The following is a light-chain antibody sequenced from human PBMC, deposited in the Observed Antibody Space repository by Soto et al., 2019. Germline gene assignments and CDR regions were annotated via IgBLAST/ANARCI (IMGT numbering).Light chain of an antibody. J-gene: IGKJ1*01. CDR2: GAS. Sequence: EIVMTQSPATLSVSPGERATLSCRASQSVSSSYLAWYQQKPGQAPRLLIYGASSRATGISDRFSGSGSGTDFTLTISRLEPEDFAVYYCHQYGSSSWTFGQGTKVDI. CDR1: QSVSSSY. V-gene: IGKV3-20*01. CDR3: HQYGSSSWT.